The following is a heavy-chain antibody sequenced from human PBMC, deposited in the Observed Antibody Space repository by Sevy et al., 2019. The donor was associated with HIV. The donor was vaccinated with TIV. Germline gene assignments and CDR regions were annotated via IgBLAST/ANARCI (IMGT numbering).Heavy chain of an antibody. D-gene: IGHD7-27*01. CDR3: ARSNWVTATNGFSKSYYFDY. CDR1: GDSFSSYF. J-gene: IGHJ4*02. Sequence: SETLSLTCTVSGDSFSSYFWAWIRQPAGKGLEWIGRINTSGSTNYNPSLKSRVTMSVDTSKSQFSLKVTSLTAAETAIYFCARSNWVTATNGFSKSYYFDYCGQGSLVTVSS. CDR2: INTSGST. V-gene: IGHV4-4*07.